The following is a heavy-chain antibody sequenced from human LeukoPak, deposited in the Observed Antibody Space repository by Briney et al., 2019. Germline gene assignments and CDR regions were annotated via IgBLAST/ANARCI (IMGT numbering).Heavy chain of an antibody. D-gene: IGHD4-17*01. CDR1: GFTLSTNA. CDR3: AKVAVMTTVTTTIDH. V-gene: IGHV3-23*01. CDR2: ISGSGAST. J-gene: IGHJ4*02. Sequence: GGSLRLSCLTSGFTLSTNAMSWVRQAPGKGLEWISGISGSGASTYYADSVKGRFTISRDNSKNTLYLQLNSLRAEDTAVYYCAKVAVMTTVTTTIDHWGQGTLVTVSS.